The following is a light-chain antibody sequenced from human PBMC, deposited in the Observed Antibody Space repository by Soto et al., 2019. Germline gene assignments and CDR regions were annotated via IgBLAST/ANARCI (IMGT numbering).Light chain of an antibody. CDR3: AAWDDYLAGVV. J-gene: IGLJ2*01. CDR1: SSNIGTKT. CDR2: TND. V-gene: IGLV1-44*01. Sequence: QTVVTQPPSASGTPGQRVAISCSGSSSNIGTKTVNWYQQLPGTAPKLLIYTNDQRPSGVPDRFAGSKSGTSASLAISGLQPEDEADYYCAAWDDYLAGVVFGGGTKVTVL.